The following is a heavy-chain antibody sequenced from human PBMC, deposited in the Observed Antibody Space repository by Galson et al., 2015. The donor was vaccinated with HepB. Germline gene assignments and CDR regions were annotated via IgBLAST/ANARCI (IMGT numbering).Heavy chain of an antibody. CDR1: GDSISSYY. D-gene: IGHD4-17*01. Sequence: SETLSLTCTVSGDSISSYYWSWIRQPPGKGLEWIGYIYYTGSTNYNPSLESRVTISLKTSKNQFFLKLNSVTAADTAVYYCARNIRRRFDPWGQGTLVTVSS. V-gene: IGHV4-59*01. CDR3: ARNIRRRFDP. CDR2: IYYTGST. J-gene: IGHJ5*02.